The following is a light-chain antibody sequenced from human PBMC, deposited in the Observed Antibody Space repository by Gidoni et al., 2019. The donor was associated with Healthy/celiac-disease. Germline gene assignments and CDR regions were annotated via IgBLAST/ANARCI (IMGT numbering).Light chain of an antibody. Sequence: EIVLTQSPGTRSLSQGERATLSCRASQSVSSSYLAWYQQKPGQAPRLLIYGASSRATGIPDRFSGSGSGTDFTLTISRLEPEDFAVYYCQQYGSSPRAFGGGTKVEIK. CDR2: GAS. J-gene: IGKJ4*01. CDR1: QSVSSSY. CDR3: QQYGSSPRA. V-gene: IGKV3-20*01.